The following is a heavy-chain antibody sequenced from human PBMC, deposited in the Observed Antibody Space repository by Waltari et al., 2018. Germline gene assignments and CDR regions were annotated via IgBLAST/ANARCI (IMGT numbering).Heavy chain of an antibody. J-gene: IGHJ5*02. D-gene: IGHD3-3*01. CDR3: AREPPLGITIFGVVTGNWFDP. Sequence: VQSGAEVKKPGSSVKVSCKASGGTFSSYAISWVRQAPGQGLEWMGGIIPIFGTANYAQKFQGRVTITADESTSTAYMELSSLRSEDTAVYYCAREPPLGITIFGVVTGNWFDPWGQGTLVTVSS. CDR2: IIPIFGTA. V-gene: IGHV1-69*01. CDR1: GGTFSSYA.